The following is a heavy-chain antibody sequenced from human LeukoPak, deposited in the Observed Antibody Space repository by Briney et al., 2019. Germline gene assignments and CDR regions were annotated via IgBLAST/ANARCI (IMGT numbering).Heavy chain of an antibody. V-gene: IGHV3-7*01. CDR2: IKQDGSEK. J-gene: IGHJ4*02. CDR1: GFTFSSYW. D-gene: IGHD1-26*01. CDR3: AREGVIGELPFDDY. Sequence: PGGSLRLSCAASGFTFSSYWMSWVRQAPGKGLEWVANIKQDGSEKYYVDSVKGRFTISRDNAKNSLYLQMNSLRAEDTAVYYCAREGVIGELPFDDYWGQGTLVTVSS.